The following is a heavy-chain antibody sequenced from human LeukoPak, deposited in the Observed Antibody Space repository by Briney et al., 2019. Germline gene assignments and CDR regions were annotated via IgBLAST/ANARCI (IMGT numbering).Heavy chain of an antibody. Sequence: GGSLRLSCAASGFTFSSYGMHWVRQAPGKGLEWVAGISYDGSNKYYADSVKGRFTISRDNSKNTLYLQMNSLRAEDTAVYYCAKDYSAGLDYWGQGTLVTVSS. D-gene: IGHD1-26*01. V-gene: IGHV3-30*18. CDR3: AKDYSAGLDY. CDR1: GFTFSSYG. CDR2: ISYDGSNK. J-gene: IGHJ4*02.